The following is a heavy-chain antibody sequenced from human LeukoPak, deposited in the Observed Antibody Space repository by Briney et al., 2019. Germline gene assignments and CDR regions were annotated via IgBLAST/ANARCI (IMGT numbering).Heavy chain of an antibody. Sequence: GASVKVSCKASGYTFTSYGISWVRQAPGQGLEWMGWISAYNGNTNYAQKLQGRVTMTTDTSTSTAYMELRSLRSDDTAVYYCARDPPLTSLIAVAGMTWGQGTLVTVSS. D-gene: IGHD6-19*01. CDR3: ARDPPLTSLIAVAGMT. J-gene: IGHJ5*02. CDR2: ISAYNGNT. V-gene: IGHV1-18*01. CDR1: GYTFTSYG.